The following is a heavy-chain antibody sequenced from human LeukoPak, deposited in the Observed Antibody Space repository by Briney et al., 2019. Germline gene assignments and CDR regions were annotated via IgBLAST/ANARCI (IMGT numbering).Heavy chain of an antibody. Sequence: ASVKVSCKASGGTFSSNAISWVRQAPGQGLEWMGGIIPIFGTTNYAQKFQGRVTITADESTSTAYMELSSLRSEDTAVYYCARKKYCSGGSCAYRRGYFDYWGQGTLVTVSS. CDR3: ARKKYCSGGSCAYRRGYFDY. J-gene: IGHJ4*02. V-gene: IGHV1-69*13. CDR2: IIPIFGTT. CDR1: GGTFSSNA. D-gene: IGHD2-15*01.